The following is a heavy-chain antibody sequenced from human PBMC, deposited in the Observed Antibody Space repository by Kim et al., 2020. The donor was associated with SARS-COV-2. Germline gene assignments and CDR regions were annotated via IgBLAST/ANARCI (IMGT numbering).Heavy chain of an antibody. CDR2: FTSTGTTI. Sequence: GGSLRLSCTASGFTFKTYVMSWVRQAPGKGLEWVASFTSTGTTIYYTNSEKGRFTASRDNSETTMSLQMDSLRDDDTAVYYCAKGTYSYYIYVWGTGARV. CDR3: AKGTYSYYIYV. J-gene: IGHJ6*03. CDR1: GFTFKTYV. V-gene: IGHV3-23*01. D-gene: IGHD2-21*01.